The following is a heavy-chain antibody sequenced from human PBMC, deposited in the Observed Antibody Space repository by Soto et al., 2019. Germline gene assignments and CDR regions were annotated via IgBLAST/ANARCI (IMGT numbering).Heavy chain of an antibody. J-gene: IGHJ5*02. CDR1: GGSISSGDYY. D-gene: IGHD2-21*02. V-gene: IGHV4-39*01. Sequence: PSETLSLTCSVSGGSISSGDYYWNWIRQPPGKGLEWIGHIYYSGSTYYNSSLKSRVTVSVDTSKNQFSLKLSSVTAADTAVYYCARHPSDFWFDPWGQGTLVTVSS. CDR2: IYYSGST. CDR3: ARHPSDFWFDP.